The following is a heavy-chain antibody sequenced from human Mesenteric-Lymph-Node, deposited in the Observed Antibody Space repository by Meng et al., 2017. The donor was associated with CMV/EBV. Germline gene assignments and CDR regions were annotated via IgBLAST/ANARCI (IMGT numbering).Heavy chain of an antibody. CDR3: ARMPPWGCSGGSCSLRARYGMDV. J-gene: IGHJ6*02. V-gene: IGHV4-59*12. Sequence: SETLSLTCTVSGGSISTYYWSWIRQPPGKGLEYVGYVHYSGSTNYNPSLKSRVTISVDTSKNQFSLKLSSVTAADTAVYYCARMPPWGCSGGSCSLRARYGMDVWGQGTTVTVSS. CDR2: VHYSGST. CDR1: GGSISTYY. D-gene: IGHD2-15*01.